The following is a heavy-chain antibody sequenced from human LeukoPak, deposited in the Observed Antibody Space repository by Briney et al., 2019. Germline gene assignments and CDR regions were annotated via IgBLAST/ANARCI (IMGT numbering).Heavy chain of an antibody. J-gene: IGHJ4*02. CDR2: IYHSGST. CDR1: GYSISSGYY. V-gene: IGHV4-38-2*02. D-gene: IGHD3-10*01. Sequence: SKTLSLTCTVSGYSISSGYYWGWIRQPPGKGLEWIGSIYHSGSTYYNPSLKSRVTISVDTSKNQFSLKLSSVTAADTAVYYCARVGPEYYGSGSYPTSDYWGQGTLVTVSS. CDR3: ARVGPEYYGSGSYPTSDY.